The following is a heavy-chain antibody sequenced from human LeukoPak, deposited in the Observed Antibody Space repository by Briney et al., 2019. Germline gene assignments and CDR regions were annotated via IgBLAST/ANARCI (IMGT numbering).Heavy chain of an antibody. CDR1: GGSISSYY. V-gene: IGHV4-59*01. J-gene: IGHJ3*02. Sequence: SETLSLTCTVSGGSISSYYWSWIRQPPGKGLEWIGYIYYSGSTNYNPSLKSRVTISVDTSKNQFSLKLSPVTAADTAVYYCARAPGYSSSWFALDAFDIWGQGTTVTVSS. CDR3: ARAPGYSSSWFALDAFDI. D-gene: IGHD6-13*01. CDR2: IYYSGST.